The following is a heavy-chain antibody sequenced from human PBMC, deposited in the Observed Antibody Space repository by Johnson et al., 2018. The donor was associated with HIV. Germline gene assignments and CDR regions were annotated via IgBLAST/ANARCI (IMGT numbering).Heavy chain of an antibody. CDR2: ISYDETND. CDR3: ARDPGNGGRPFDAFDV. Sequence: QVQLVESGGGVVQPGGSLRLSCAASDSIFSDYCMSWIRQAPGKGLEWVAVISYDETNDYYADSVKGRFTISRDNPKNTLYLQMNSLRAEDTAIYYCARDPGNGGRPFDAFDVWGQGTMVTVSS. D-gene: IGHD4-23*01. V-gene: IGHV3-30*03. CDR1: DSIFSDYC. J-gene: IGHJ3*01.